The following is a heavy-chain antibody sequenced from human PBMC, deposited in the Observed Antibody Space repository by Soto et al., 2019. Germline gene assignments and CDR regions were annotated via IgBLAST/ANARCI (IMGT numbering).Heavy chain of an antibody. J-gene: IGHJ4*02. D-gene: IGHD3-3*01. Sequence: QVQLVQSGAEVKKPGSSVKVSCKASGGTFSSYTISWLRQAPGQGLEWIGGIIPIFETANSTQKFQGRVTLTADKSTGTAYMELSTLRVEDTDIYYCARGGRFLVWFPADCWGQGTLVTVSS. CDR2: IIPIFETA. CDR1: GGTFSSYT. CDR3: ARGGRFLVWFPADC. V-gene: IGHV1-69*06.